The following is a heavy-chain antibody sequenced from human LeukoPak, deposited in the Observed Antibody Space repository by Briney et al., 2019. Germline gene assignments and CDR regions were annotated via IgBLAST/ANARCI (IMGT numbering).Heavy chain of an antibody. Sequence: GGSLRLSCAASGFTFSSHEMNWVRQAPGKGLEWVSYISSSGSTIYYADSVKGRFTISRDNAKNSLYLQMNSLRAEDTAVYYCAARTYGDKYYYYYYGMDVWGKGTTVTVSS. D-gene: IGHD4-17*01. J-gene: IGHJ6*04. CDR1: GFTFSSHE. CDR3: AARTYGDKYYYYYYGMDV. V-gene: IGHV3-48*03. CDR2: ISSSGSTI.